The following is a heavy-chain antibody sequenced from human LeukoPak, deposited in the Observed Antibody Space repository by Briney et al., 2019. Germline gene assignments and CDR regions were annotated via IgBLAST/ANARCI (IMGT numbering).Heavy chain of an antibody. Sequence: ASAKISCKASGYTFIDYFIHWIPQAPGKGLEWMGRLDPEDGETKYSEKFQGRLSITADTSIDTTYMELTSLRPDDTAIYYCAVTLSLGCEWGQGS. CDR2: LDPEDGET. CDR1: GYTFIDYF. J-gene: IGHJ4*02. D-gene: IGHD2-15*01. V-gene: IGHV1-69-2*01. CDR3: AVTLSLGCE.